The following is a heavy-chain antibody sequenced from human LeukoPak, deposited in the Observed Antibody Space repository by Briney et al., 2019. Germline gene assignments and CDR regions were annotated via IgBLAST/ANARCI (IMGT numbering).Heavy chain of an antibody. CDR1: GFTFSSYA. CDR2: IYSGAGT. Sequence: PGGSLRLSCAASGFTFSSYAMSWVRQAPGKGLEWVSIIYSGAGTYYADSVKGRFTISRDNSKNTLYLQMNSLRAEDTAVYYCARDPDYWGQGTLVTVSS. CDR3: ARDPDY. J-gene: IGHJ4*02. V-gene: IGHV3-53*01.